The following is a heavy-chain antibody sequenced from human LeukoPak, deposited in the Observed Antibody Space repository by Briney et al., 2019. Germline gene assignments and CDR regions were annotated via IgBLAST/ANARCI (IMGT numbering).Heavy chain of an antibody. Sequence: GGSFRLSCTASGFTFNTVWMTWVRQAPGKGLEWVGRIKSKTDGERSDYAAAVKGRFIISRDDSEDTLFLQMNSLKTEDTAVYYCTTVHGAGPVNFDYWGQGSLVTVSS. CDR2: IKSKTDGERS. D-gene: IGHD3-16*01. V-gene: IGHV3-15*01. J-gene: IGHJ4*02. CDR1: GFTFNTVW. CDR3: TTVHGAGPVNFDY.